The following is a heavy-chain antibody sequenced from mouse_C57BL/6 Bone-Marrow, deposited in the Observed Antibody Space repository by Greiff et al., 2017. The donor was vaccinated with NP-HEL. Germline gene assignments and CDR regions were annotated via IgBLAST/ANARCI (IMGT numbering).Heavy chain of an antibody. CDR1: GYTFTSYG. Sequence: VKLQESGAELARPGASVKLSCKASGYTFTSYGISWVKQRTGQGLEWIGEIYPRSGNTYYNEKFKGKATLTADKSSSTAYMELRSLTSEDSAVYFCASIYDGYYVVFDYWGQGTTLTVSS. CDR3: ASIYDGYYVVFDY. V-gene: IGHV1-81*01. D-gene: IGHD2-3*01. J-gene: IGHJ2*01. CDR2: IYPRSGNT.